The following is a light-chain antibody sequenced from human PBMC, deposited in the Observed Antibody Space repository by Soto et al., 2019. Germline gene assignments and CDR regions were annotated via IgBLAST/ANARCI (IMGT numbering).Light chain of an antibody. Sequence: QSALTQPASVSGSPGQSITISCTGTSSDVGGYNYVSWYQQHPGKAPKLMIYEVSNRPSGVSNRFSGSKSGNTASLTISGLQAEHVAVYYCSSYTISSTRVFGTATKVTVL. V-gene: IGLV2-14*01. CDR2: EVS. CDR1: SSDVGGYNY. J-gene: IGLJ1*01. CDR3: SSYTISSTRV.